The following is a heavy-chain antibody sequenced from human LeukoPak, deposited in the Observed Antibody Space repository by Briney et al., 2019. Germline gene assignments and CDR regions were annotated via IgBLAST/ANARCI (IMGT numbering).Heavy chain of an antibody. CDR1: GYTFTSYA. Sequence: ASVKVSCKASGYTFTSYAMHWVRQAPGQRLEWMGWINAGNGNTKYSQKFQGRVIITRDTSASTAYMELSSLRSEDTAVYYCARSAAGSVYYYYGMDVWGQGTTVTVSS. V-gene: IGHV1-3*01. D-gene: IGHD6-13*01. J-gene: IGHJ6*02. CDR3: ARSAAGSVYYYYGMDV. CDR2: INAGNGNT.